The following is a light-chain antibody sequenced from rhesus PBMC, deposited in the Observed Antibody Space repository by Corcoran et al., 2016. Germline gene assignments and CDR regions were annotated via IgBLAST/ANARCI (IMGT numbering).Light chain of an antibody. Sequence: DIVMTQTPLSLPVTLGEPASISCRSSQSLVYSDGKTYLDWYLQKPGQSPQPLMYLVSKQASGVPDKFSGSGSGTGFTLKIRRVEAEYVGVYYCMQALQSPSYRFGQGTKVEIK. CDR1: QSLVYSDGKTY. V-gene: IGKV2-82*01. CDR3: MQALQSPSYR. CDR2: LVS. J-gene: IGKJ2*01.